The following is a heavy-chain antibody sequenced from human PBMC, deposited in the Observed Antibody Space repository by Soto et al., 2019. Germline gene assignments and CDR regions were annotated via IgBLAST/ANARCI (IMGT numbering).Heavy chain of an antibody. CDR1: GGSIISSNW. D-gene: IGHD3-3*01. J-gene: IGHJ4*02. CDR2: IYHSGST. CDR3: ARRSDDFWSGYYGIFDY. V-gene: IGHV4-4*02. Sequence: SETLSLTCAVSGGSIISSNWWSWVRQPPGKGLEWIGEIYHSGSTNYNPSLKSRVTISVDKSKNQFSLKLSSATAADTAVYYCARRSDDFWSGYYGIFDYWGQGTLVTVS.